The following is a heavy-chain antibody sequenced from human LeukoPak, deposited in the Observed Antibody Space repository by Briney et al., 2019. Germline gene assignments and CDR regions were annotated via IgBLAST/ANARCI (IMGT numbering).Heavy chain of an antibody. CDR1: GFSFSTYC. Sequence: PGGSLRLSCAASGFSFSTYCMSWVRQAPGKGLEWVANIKQSGNEKYYVDSVKGRFTISRDNAKSSLYLQMNSLRAEDTALYSCARVAATGNYWYFDLWGRGTLITVSS. D-gene: IGHD6-13*01. J-gene: IGHJ2*01. CDR2: IKQSGNEK. CDR3: ARVAATGNYWYFDL. V-gene: IGHV3-7*01.